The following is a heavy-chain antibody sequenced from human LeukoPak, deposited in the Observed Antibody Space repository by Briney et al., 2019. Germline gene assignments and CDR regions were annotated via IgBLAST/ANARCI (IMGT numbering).Heavy chain of an antibody. CDR3: AREQGGYNWFDP. Sequence: PGGSLRLSCAASGFTFSFYEMNWVRQAPGKGLEWVSYISSSGSTIYYADSVKGRFTIPRDNAKNSLYLQMNSLRAEDTAVYYCAREQGGYNWFDPWGQGTLVTVSS. J-gene: IGHJ5*02. CDR2: ISSSGSTI. V-gene: IGHV3-48*03. CDR1: GFTFSFYE. D-gene: IGHD3-16*01.